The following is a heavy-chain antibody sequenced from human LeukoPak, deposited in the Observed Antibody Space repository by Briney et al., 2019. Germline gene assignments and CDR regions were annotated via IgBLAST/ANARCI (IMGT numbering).Heavy chain of an antibody. CDR3: ARDKNYYDSSGRRKVTDY. J-gene: IGHJ4*02. Sequence: GGSLRLSCAVSGFTLSILEMSWVRQAPGKGLEWVAYISSSGSTIYYADSVKGRFTISRDNAKNSLYLQMNSLRAEDTAIYYCARDKNYYDSSGRRKVTDYWGQGTLVTVSS. D-gene: IGHD3-22*01. CDR1: GFTLSILE. CDR2: ISSSGSTI. V-gene: IGHV3-48*03.